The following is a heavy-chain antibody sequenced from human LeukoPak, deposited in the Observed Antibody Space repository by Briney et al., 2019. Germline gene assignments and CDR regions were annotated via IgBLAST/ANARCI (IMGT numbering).Heavy chain of an antibody. CDR3: ARDGSPGATFWYFDY. D-gene: IGHD1-26*01. J-gene: IGHJ4*02. CDR2: IYSGGST. V-gene: IGHV3-53*01. CDR1: GFTVSSNY. Sequence: PGGSLRLSCAASGFTVSSNYMSWVRQAPGKGLEWVSVIYSGGSTYYADSVKGRFTISRDNSKNTLYLQMNSLRAEDTAVYYCARDGSPGATFWYFDYWGQGTLVTVSS.